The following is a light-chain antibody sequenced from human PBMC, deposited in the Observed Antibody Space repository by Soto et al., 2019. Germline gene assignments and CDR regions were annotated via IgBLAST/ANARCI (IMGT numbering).Light chain of an antibody. CDR3: LQDYTYPWT. Sequence: AIQMTQSPSSLSASVGDRVTITCRASQGIRNDLGWYQQKPGKDPKLLIYGASSLQSGVPSTFSGSGSGSDFTLTISSLQPEDFATYYCLQDYTYPWTFGQGTKVESK. CDR1: QGIRND. J-gene: IGKJ1*01. CDR2: GAS. V-gene: IGKV1-6*01.